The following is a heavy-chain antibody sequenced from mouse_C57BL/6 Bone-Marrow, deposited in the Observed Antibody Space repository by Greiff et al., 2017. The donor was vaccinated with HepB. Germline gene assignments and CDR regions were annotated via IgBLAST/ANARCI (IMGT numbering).Heavy chain of an antibody. CDR3: AKTGLRLGFAY. Sequence: VQLKQSGPGLVQPSQSLSITCTVSGFSLTSYGVHWVRQSPGKGLEWLGVIWRGGSTDYNAAFMSRLSITQDNSKSQVFFKMNSLQADDTAIYYCAKTGLRLGFAYWGQGTLVTVSA. CDR1: GFSLTSYG. J-gene: IGHJ3*01. D-gene: IGHD2-4*01. CDR2: IWRGGST. V-gene: IGHV2-5*01.